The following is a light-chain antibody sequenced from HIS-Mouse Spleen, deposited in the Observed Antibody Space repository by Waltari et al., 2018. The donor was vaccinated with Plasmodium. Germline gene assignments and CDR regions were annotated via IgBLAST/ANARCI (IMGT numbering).Light chain of an antibody. CDR3: QSADSSGTYQV. Sequence: SYELTQPPSVSVSPGQTARITCSGDALPKQYAYWYQQKPGQAPVLVRYKDSERPSGIPERSSGSSSGTTVTLTISGVQAEDEADYYCQSADSSGTYQVFGGGTKLTVL. CDR1: ALPKQY. J-gene: IGLJ3*02. V-gene: IGLV3-25*03. CDR2: KDS.